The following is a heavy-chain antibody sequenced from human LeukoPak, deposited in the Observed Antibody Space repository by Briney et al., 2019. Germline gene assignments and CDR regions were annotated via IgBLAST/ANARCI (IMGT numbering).Heavy chain of an antibody. CDR2: ISPYNGNT. J-gene: IGHJ5*02. V-gene: IGHV1-18*01. D-gene: IGHD2-15*01. CDR1: GYTFSSYGIYG. CDR3: ARTVVVVGAAWFDP. Sequence: ASVKDSCKASGYTFSSYGIYGISWVRQAPGQGLEWVGWISPYNGNTNSAQKLQGRVTMTTDTSTSTAYMELRSLRSDDTAMYYCARTVVVVGAAWFDPWGQGTLVTVSS.